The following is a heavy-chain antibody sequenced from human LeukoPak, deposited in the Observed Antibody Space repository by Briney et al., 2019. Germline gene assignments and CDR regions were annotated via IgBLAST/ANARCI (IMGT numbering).Heavy chain of an antibody. D-gene: IGHD5-12*01. CDR2: INPNSGGT. J-gene: IGHJ5*02. CDR1: GYTFTDYY. CDR3: ARDAHNGYEFHDWFDP. Sequence: ASVKVSCKASGYTFTDYYIHWVRQAPGQGLEWMGWINPNSGGTKYAQKFQGRVTMTTDTSISTAYMEMSRLTSDDAAVYYCARDAHNGYEFHDWFDPWGQGALVTVSS. V-gene: IGHV1-2*02.